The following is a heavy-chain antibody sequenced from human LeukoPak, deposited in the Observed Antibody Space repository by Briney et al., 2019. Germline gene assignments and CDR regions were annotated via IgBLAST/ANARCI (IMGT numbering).Heavy chain of an antibody. CDR3: ARDTYSSGWYGYYGMDV. CDR1: GGTFSSYA. CDR2: ISAYNGNT. J-gene: IGHJ6*02. Sequence: GSSVKVSCKASGGTFSSYAISWVRQAPGQGLEWMGWISAYNGNTNYAQKLQGRVTMTTDTSTSTAYMELRSLRSDDTAVYYCARDTYSSGWYGYYGMDVWGQGTTVTVSS. D-gene: IGHD6-19*01. V-gene: IGHV1-18*01.